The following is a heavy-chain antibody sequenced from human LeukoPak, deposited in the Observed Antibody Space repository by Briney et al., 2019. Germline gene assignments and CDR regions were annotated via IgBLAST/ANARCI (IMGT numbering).Heavy chain of an antibody. D-gene: IGHD4-17*01. V-gene: IGHV3-21*01. J-gene: IGHJ4*02. CDR2: ISSSSSYI. CDR3: ASHPPGDYDY. CDR1: GFTFSSYS. Sequence: WGVLRLSCAASGFTFSSYSMNWDRQAPGKGLEWVSSISSSSSYIYYADSVKGRFTISRDNAKNSLYLQMNSLRAEDTAVYYCASHPPGDYDYWGQGTLVTVSS.